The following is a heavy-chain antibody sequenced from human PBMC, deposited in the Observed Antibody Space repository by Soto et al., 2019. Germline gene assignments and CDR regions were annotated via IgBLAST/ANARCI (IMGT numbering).Heavy chain of an antibody. D-gene: IGHD6-13*01. J-gene: IGHJ6*02. Sequence: GGSLRLSCAASGFTFRSYAIHWVRQAPGKGLEWVAFISYDGSNKYYADSVKGRFTISRDNSKNTLYLQMNSLRGEDTAVYYCAKATAPLVPYYYGMDLWGQGTTVTVS. CDR2: ISYDGSNK. CDR1: GFTFRSYA. CDR3: AKATAPLVPYYYGMDL. V-gene: IGHV3-30*18.